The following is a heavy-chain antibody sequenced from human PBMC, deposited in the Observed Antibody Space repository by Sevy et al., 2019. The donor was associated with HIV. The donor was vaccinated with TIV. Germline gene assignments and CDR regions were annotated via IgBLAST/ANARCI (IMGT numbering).Heavy chain of an antibody. J-gene: IGHJ4*02. CDR3: VAANTWQDY. D-gene: IGHD2-15*01. CDR2: VNSDGSST. CDR1: GFTFSSYW. Sequence: GGSLRLSCAASGFTFSSYWMHWVRQAPGKGPVWVSGVNSDGSSTNYADSVKGRFTMSRDSAKNTLYLQMNCLRAEDTAVYFCVAANTWQDYWGQGTLVTVS. V-gene: IGHV3-74*01.